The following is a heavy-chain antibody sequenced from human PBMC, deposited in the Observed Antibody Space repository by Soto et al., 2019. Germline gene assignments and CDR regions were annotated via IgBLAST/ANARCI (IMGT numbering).Heavy chain of an antibody. Sequence: SGPTLVNPTQTLTLTCALSGFSVSARGVGGGWIRQPPGKALEWLAIIYWNDDKLYRPSLQSRLTITKDTSKNQVVLTMTNMDPVDTATYYCAHSPWGAAPDYWGQGXPVTVSS. CDR2: IYWNDDK. V-gene: IGHV2-5*01. CDR3: AHSPWGAAPDY. D-gene: IGHD3-16*01. CDR1: GFSVSARGVG. J-gene: IGHJ4*02.